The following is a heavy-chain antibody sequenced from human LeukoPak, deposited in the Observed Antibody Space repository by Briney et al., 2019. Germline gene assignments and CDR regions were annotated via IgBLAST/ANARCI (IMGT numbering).Heavy chain of an antibody. CDR1: GFTFSSYG. J-gene: IGHJ4*02. CDR3: ARGGKNEVVVIISIDY. D-gene: IGHD3-22*01. CDR2: INPSGGST. V-gene: IGHV1-46*01. Sequence: GGSLRLSCAASGFTFSSYGMHWVRQAPGQGLEWMGIINPSGGSTSYAQKFQGRVTMTRDTSTSTVYMELSSLRSEDTAVYYCARGGKNEVVVIISIDYWGQGTLVTVSS.